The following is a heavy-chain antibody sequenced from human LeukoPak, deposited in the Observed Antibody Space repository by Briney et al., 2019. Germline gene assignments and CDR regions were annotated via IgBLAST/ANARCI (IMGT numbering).Heavy chain of an antibody. CDR3: ARDGGWHRFDY. CDR2: INEDGSQK. Sequence: GGSLRLSCVESGFTFRSPWMAWLRQAPEKGLEWVANINEDGSQKYYLGSVTGRFTISRDNAKNSLYLQMNSLSAEDTAMYYCARDGGWHRFDYWGQGTLVIVS. J-gene: IGHJ4*02. D-gene: IGHD6-19*01. CDR1: GFTFRSPW. V-gene: IGHV3-7*03.